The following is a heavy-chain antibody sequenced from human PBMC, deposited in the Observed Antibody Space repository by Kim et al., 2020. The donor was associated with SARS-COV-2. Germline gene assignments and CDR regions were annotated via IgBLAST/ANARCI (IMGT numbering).Heavy chain of an antibody. Sequence: SETLSLTCTVSGGSITSSSYSWAWIRQPPGKRLEWIGSVYFGGSTNYRPSLQSRINISLATSKNLFSLNLNSVTAADTAVYYCAGAGEPHDAFDIWGQGTLVTVSS. V-gene: IGHV4-39*07. CDR1: GGSITSSSYS. CDR2: VYFGGST. CDR3: AGAGEPHDAFDI. J-gene: IGHJ3*02.